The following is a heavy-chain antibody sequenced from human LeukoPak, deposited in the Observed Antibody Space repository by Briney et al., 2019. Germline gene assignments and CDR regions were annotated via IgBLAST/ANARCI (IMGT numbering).Heavy chain of an antibody. V-gene: IGHV4-38-2*01. J-gene: IGHJ4*02. CDR2: IYHSGST. Sequence: PSETLSLTCAVSGYSISSGYYWGWIRQPPGKGLEWIGSIYHSGSTYYNPSLKSRVTISVDTSKNQFSLKLSSVTAADTAVYYCARSGYSYGKFDYWGQGTLVTVSS. D-gene: IGHD5-18*01. CDR3: ARSGYSYGKFDY. CDR1: GYSISSGYY.